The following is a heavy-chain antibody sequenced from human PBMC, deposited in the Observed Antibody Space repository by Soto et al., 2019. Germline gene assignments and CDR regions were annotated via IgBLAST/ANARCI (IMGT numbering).Heavy chain of an antibody. CDR2: IYYGGST. J-gene: IGHJ4*02. Sequence: TSETLSLTCAVSGGSISSGDYSWNWIRQPPGEGLEWIGYIYYGGSTYYNPSLQSRVTMSVDRSRNQFSLKLNSVTAADTAVYYCARVRREYDNSGPVDYWGQGTLVTVSS. CDR1: GGSISSGDYS. CDR3: ARVRREYDNSGPVDY. V-gene: IGHV4-30-2*01. D-gene: IGHD3-22*01.